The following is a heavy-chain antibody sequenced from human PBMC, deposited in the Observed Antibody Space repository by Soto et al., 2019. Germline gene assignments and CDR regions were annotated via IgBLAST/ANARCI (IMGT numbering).Heavy chain of an antibody. CDR3: AKEWVYDSSGWSFDY. D-gene: IGHD3-22*01. CDR2: ISYDGSNK. CDR1: GFTFSSYD. Sequence: PGGSLRLSCAASGFTFSSYDMHWVRQAPGKGLEWVAVISYDGSNKYYADSVKGRFTISRDNSKNTLYLQMNSLRAEDTAVYYCAKEWVYDSSGWSFDYWGQGTLVTVSS. V-gene: IGHV3-30*18. J-gene: IGHJ4*02.